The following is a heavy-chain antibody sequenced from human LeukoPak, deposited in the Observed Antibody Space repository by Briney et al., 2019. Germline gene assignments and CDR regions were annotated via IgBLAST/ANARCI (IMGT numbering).Heavy chain of an antibody. J-gene: IGHJ4*02. CDR2: ISGYNGDT. Sequence: GASVKVSCKSSGYTFTNYGISWVRQAPGQGLEWMGWISGYNGDTRYAQDLQGRVTVTTDTSTSTSYMELSSLRSEDTAVYYCARREALEETLGYWGQGTLVTVSS. CDR3: ARREALEETLGY. D-gene: IGHD3-16*01. CDR1: GYTFTNYG. V-gene: IGHV1-18*01.